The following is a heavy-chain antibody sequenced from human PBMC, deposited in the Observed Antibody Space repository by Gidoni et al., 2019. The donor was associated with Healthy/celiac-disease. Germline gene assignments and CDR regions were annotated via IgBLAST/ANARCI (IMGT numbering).Heavy chain of an antibody. J-gene: IGHJ6*02. CDR1: GGSFSGYY. V-gene: IGHV4-34*01. CDR3: ARVGYFYAMDV. Sequence: QVQLQQWGAGLLKPSETLSLTCAVYGGSFSGYYWSWIRQPPGKGLEWTGEINHSGSTNYNPSLKSRVTISVDTSKNQFSLKLSSETAADTAVYYCARVGYFYAMDVWGQGTTVTVSS. CDR2: INHSGST.